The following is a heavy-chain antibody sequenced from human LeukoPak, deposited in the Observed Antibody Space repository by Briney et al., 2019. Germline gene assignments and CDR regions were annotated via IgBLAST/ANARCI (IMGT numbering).Heavy chain of an antibody. J-gene: IGHJ4*02. CDR1: GYTFTDYF. CDR2: INPKSGGT. V-gene: IGHV1-2*02. CDR3: ARGQQWLEAFDY. Sequence: EASVKVSCKASGYTFTDYFMNWVRQAPGQGLEWMGWINPKSGGTVYAQKFQGRVTMTRDTSIRTAYMEVSSLRSDDTAVYYCARGQQWLEAFDYWGLGTLVTVSS. D-gene: IGHD6-19*01.